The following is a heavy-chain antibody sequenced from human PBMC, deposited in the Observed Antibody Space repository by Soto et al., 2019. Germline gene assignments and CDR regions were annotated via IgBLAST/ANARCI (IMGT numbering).Heavy chain of an antibody. Sequence: GGSLRLSCAASGFTFSTYWMHWVRQVPGKGLVWVSRINSDGGSTTYADSVKGRFTISRDNAKSTLYLQLNSLRVEDTAVYYCASSLLTPFDYWGQGTLVTVSS. J-gene: IGHJ4*02. V-gene: IGHV3-74*01. CDR2: INSDGGST. D-gene: IGHD7-27*01. CDR1: GFTFSTYW. CDR3: ASSLLTPFDY.